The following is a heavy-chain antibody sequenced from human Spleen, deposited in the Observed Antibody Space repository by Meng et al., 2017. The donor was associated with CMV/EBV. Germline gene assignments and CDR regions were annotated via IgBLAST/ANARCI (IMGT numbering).Heavy chain of an antibody. D-gene: IGHD2-2*01. J-gene: IGHJ6*02. CDR3: ASEGGYCRSTSCRGYYYYGMDV. CDR1: GFTFSSYG. CDR2: IWYDGSNK. V-gene: IGHV3-33*01. Sequence: GGSLRLSCAASGFTFSSYGMHWVRQAPGKGLEWVAVIWYDGSNKYYADSVKGRFTISRDNSKNTLYLQMNSLRAEDTAVYYCASEGGYCRSTSCRGYYYYGMDVWGQGTTVTVSS.